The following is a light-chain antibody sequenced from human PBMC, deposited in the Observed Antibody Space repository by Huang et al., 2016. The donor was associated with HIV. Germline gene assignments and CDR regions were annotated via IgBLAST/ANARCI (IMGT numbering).Light chain of an antibody. CDR3: QHFDTYPWT. CDR1: QTFNNW. Sequence: DIQMTQSPSTLSASVGDRVTITCRASQTFNNWLAWYQQKPGKAPNLLIYKASSLESVVPSRFSGSGSGTEFTLTISSLQPDDFATYYCQHFDTYPWTFGQGTKVEIK. CDR2: KAS. V-gene: IGKV1-5*03. J-gene: IGKJ1*01.